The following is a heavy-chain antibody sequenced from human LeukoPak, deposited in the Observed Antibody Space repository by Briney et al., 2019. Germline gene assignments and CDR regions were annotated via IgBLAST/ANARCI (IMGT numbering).Heavy chain of an antibody. CDR2: IYPGDSDT. CDR1: GYSFTSYW. J-gene: IGHJ2*01. D-gene: IGHD3-22*01. CDR3: ARFQYDSSGYLPHDAFDI. Sequence: GESLKISCKGSGYSFTSYWIGWVRQMPGKGLEWMGIIYPGDSDTRYSPSFQGQVTISADKSISTAYLQWSSLKASDTAMYYCARFQYDSSGYLPHDAFDIWGRGTLVTVSS. V-gene: IGHV5-51*01.